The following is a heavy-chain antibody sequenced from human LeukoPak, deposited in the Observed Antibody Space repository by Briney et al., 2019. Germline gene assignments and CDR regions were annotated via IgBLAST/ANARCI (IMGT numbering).Heavy chain of an antibody. CDR1: GYTFTSYG. V-gene: IGHV1-18*01. J-gene: IGHJ5*02. D-gene: IGHD2/OR15-2a*01. CDR3: ASSKSDRFPRDP. CDR2: ISAYNGNT. Sequence: GASVKVPCKASGYTFTSYGISWVRQAPGQGLEWMGWISAYNGNTNYAQKLQGRVTMTTDTSTSTAYMELRSLRSGDTAVYYCASSKSDRFPRDPWGQGTLVTVSS.